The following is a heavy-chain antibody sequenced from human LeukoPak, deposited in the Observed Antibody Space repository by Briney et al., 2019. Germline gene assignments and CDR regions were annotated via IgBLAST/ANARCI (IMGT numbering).Heavy chain of an antibody. CDR3: ARAYYYDSSGYSFAFDI. J-gene: IGHJ3*02. CDR1: GGSISSSSYY. V-gene: IGHV4-39*07. D-gene: IGHD3-22*01. Sequence: SETLSLTCTVSGGSISSSSYYWGWIRQPPGKGLEWIGSIYYSGSTNYNPSLKSRVTISVDTSKNQFSLKLSSVTAADTAVYYCARAYYYDSSGYSFAFDIWGQGTMVTVSS. CDR2: IYYSGST.